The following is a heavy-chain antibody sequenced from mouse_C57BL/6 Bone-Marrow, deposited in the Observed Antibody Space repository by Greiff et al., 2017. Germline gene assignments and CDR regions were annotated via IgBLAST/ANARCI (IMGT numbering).Heavy chain of an antibody. J-gene: IGHJ4*01. D-gene: IGHD2-5*01. Sequence: EVQLQQSGAELVRPGASVKLSCTASGFNIKDDYMHWVKQRPEQGLEWIGWIDPENGDTEYASKFQGKATITADTSSNTAYLQLSSLTSDDTAVYYCTTCAYYSNYVRDAMDYWGQGTSVTVSS. CDR1: GFNIKDDY. CDR2: IDPENGDT. V-gene: IGHV14-4*01. CDR3: TTCAYYSNYVRDAMDY.